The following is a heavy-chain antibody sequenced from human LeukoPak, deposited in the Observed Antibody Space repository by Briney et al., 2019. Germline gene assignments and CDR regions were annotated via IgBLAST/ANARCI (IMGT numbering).Heavy chain of an antibody. CDR3: AKDNRRHYTSGPNPDSLH. J-gene: IGHJ4*02. CDR2: ISWNSGSI. V-gene: IGHV3-9*01. D-gene: IGHD6-19*01. Sequence: GGSLRLSCAASGFTFSSYAMSWVRQAPGKGPEWVSGISWNSGSIDYADSVKGRFTISRDNAKNSLYLQMNSLRVEDTAFYYCAKDNRRHYTSGPNPDSLHWGQGALVTVSS. CDR1: GFTFSSYA.